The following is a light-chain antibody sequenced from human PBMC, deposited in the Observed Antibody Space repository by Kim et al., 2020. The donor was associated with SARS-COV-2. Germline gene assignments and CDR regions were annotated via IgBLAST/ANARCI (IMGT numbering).Light chain of an antibody. CDR2: DND. V-gene: IGLV1-51*01. CDR1: SSDMEDNY. CDR3: GTWDSSLCVYV. Sequence: GQKVTIARYGTSSDMEDNYVSWDPQIPGTAPKLLIFDNDERPSGIPGRFSGSRSGTSATLGITGLQTGDEADYYCGTWDSSLCVYVFGTGTKVTVL. J-gene: IGLJ1*01.